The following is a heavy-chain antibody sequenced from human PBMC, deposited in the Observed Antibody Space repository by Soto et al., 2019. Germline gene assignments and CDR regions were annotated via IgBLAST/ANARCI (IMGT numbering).Heavy chain of an antibody. J-gene: IGHJ6*02. CDR1: GFTLSDFG. Sequence: PGGSLRLSCAASGFTLSDFGMHRVRQAPGKGLEWVAVISYDGSNKYYADSVKGRFTISRDNSNNTLYLQMNSLRPEDTAVYYCAKDQIQGLERGFYYGMDFWGQGTTVTVSS. CDR3: AKDQIQGLERGFYYGMDF. V-gene: IGHV3-30*18. D-gene: IGHD1-1*01. CDR2: ISYDGSNK.